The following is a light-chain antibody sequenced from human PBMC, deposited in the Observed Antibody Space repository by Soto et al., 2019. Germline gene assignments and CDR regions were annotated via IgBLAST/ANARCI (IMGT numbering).Light chain of an antibody. CDR1: QGISSY. CDR2: DAS. CDR3: QQYNILST. V-gene: IGKV1-8*01. J-gene: IGKJ1*01. Sequence: AILMTQSPSSFSASPGDRVTITFRASQGISSYLAWYQQKPGKAPKLLIYDASTLESGVPTRFSGSGFGTEFTLTISSLHPDDFATYYCQQYNILSTFGQGTKVDIK.